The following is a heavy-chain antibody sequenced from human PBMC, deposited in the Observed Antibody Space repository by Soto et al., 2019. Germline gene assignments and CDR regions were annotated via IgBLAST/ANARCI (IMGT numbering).Heavy chain of an antibody. CDR1: GFTFSSYS. Sequence: GSLRLSCAASGFTFSSYSMNWVRQAPGKGLEWVSSISTSSSDIYYADSVKGRFTISRDNAKNSLYLQMNSLRAEDTAVHYCARARYSGYDLDYFDYWGQGTLVTVSS. D-gene: IGHD5-12*01. CDR3: ARARYSGYDLDYFDY. CDR2: ISTSSSDI. J-gene: IGHJ4*02. V-gene: IGHV3-21*01.